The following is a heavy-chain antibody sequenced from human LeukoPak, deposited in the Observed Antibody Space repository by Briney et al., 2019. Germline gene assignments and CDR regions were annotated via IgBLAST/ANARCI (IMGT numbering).Heavy chain of an antibody. D-gene: IGHD3-16*02. Sequence: GASVKVSCKASGYTFTSYDINWVRQATGHGLEWMGWMNPNSGNTGYAQKFQGRVTMTRNTSISTAYMELSSLRSEDTAVYYCATDSGELSLYSYGMDVWGQGTTVTVSS. J-gene: IGHJ6*02. CDR1: GYTFTSYD. V-gene: IGHV1-8*01. CDR2: MNPNSGNT. CDR3: ATDSGELSLYSYGMDV.